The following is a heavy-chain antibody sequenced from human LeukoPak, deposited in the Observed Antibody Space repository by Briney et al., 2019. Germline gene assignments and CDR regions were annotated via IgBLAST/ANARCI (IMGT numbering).Heavy chain of an antibody. CDR2: MNPNSGNT. Sequence: GASVKLSCKASGYTVTSYDINWVRQATGQGLEWMGWMNPNSGNTGYAQKFQGRVTITRNTSISTAYMELSSLRSEDTAVYYCARDPIVVGDYFDYWGQGTLVTVSS. CDR1: GYTVTSYD. J-gene: IGHJ4*02. CDR3: ARDPIVVGDYFDY. V-gene: IGHV1-8*03. D-gene: IGHD3-22*01.